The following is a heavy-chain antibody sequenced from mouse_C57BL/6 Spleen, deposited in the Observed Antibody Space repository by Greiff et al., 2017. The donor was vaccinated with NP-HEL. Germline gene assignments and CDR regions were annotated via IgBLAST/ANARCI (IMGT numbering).Heavy chain of an antibody. D-gene: IGHD2-3*01. J-gene: IGHJ2*01. CDR2: IYPGRGST. CDR1: GYTFTSYW. CDR3: ARAKAIYDGYLGCY. V-gene: IGHV1-55*01. Sequence: QVQLQQPGAELVKPGASVKMSCKASGYTFTSYWITWVKQRPGQGLEWIGDIYPGRGSTNDNEKFKSKATLTVDTSSSTAYLQLSSLTSEDSSVYYCARAKAIYDGYLGCYWGQGTTLTVSS.